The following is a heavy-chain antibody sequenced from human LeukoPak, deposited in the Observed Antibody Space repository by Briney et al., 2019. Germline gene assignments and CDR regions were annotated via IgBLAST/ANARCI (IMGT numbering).Heavy chain of an antibody. CDR1: GLTFSSHW. D-gene: IGHD2-21*02. V-gene: IGHV3-9*01. J-gene: IGHJ4*02. Sequence: GGSLRLSCAASGLTFSSHWMHWVRQAPGKGLEWVSGISWNSGSIGYADSVKGRFTISRDNAKNSLYLQMNSLRAEDTALYYCARYVTALDYWGQGTLVTVSS. CDR2: ISWNSGSI. CDR3: ARYVTALDY.